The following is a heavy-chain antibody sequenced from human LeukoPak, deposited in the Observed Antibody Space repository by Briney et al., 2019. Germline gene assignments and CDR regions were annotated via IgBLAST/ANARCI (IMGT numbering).Heavy chain of an antibody. Sequence: ASVKVSCKASGYTFTDYYMHWVRQAPGQGLEWMGWISAYNGNTNYAQKLQGRVTMTTDTSTSTAYMELRSLRSDDTAVYYCARGITMVRGVDYYYYMDVWGKGTTVTISS. J-gene: IGHJ6*03. CDR2: ISAYNGNT. V-gene: IGHV1-18*04. CDR1: GYTFTDYY. D-gene: IGHD3-10*01. CDR3: ARGITMVRGVDYYYYMDV.